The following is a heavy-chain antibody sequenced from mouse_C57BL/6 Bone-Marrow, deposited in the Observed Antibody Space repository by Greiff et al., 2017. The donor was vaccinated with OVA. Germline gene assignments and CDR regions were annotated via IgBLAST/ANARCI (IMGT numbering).Heavy chain of an antibody. CDR1: GYTFTDHT. D-gene: IGHD2-2*01. CDR3: AREPPLWLRYAMDY. Sequence: QVQLQQSDAELVKPGASVKISCKVSGYTFTDHTIHWMKQRPEQGLEWIGYIYPRDGSTKYNEKFKGKATLTAEKSSSTAYMPLNSLPSEDSAVYFSAREPPLWLRYAMDYWGQGTSVTVSS. CDR2: IYPRDGST. V-gene: IGHV1-78*01. J-gene: IGHJ4*01.